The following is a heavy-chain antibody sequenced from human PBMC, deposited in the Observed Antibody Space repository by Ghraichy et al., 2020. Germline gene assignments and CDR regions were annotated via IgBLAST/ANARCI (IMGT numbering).Heavy chain of an antibody. CDR2: ISSSGSTI. CDR1: GFTFSDYY. V-gene: IGHV3-11*01. CDR3: ARATGASYYYYYMDV. J-gene: IGHJ6*03. Sequence: SLNISCAASGFTFSDYYMSWIRQAPGKGLEWVSYISSSGSTIYYADSVKGRFTISRDNAKNSLYLQMNSLRAEDTAVYYCARATGASYYYYYMDVWGKGTTVTVSS. D-gene: IGHD1-26*01.